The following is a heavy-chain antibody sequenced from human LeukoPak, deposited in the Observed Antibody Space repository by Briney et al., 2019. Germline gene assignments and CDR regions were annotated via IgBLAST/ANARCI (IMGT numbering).Heavy chain of an antibody. Sequence: VSVKVSCKTSGYTFTGYFIHWVRQAPGQGPEWMGWINPNSGAATYAQKFLGRVTMTRDTSINIASMELSRLRSDDTAVYYCARDAGYCGVTNCHPLYVFDLWGQGTMVTVST. J-gene: IGHJ3*01. CDR3: ARDAGYCGVTNCHPLYVFDL. CDR2: INPNSGAA. D-gene: IGHD2-15*01. CDR1: GYTFTGYF. V-gene: IGHV1-2*02.